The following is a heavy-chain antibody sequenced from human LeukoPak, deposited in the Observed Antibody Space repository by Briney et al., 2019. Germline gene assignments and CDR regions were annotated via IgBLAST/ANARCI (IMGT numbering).Heavy chain of an antibody. J-gene: IGHJ6*02. CDR2: INPNSGGT. V-gene: IGHV1-2*06. Sequence: GASVKVSCKASGYTFTGYYMHWVRQAPGQGLEWMGRINPNSGGTNYAQKFQGRVTMTRDTSISTAYMELSRLRSDDTAVYYCARDGWELTGYYYYYGMDVWGQGTTVTVSS. CDR1: GYTFTGYY. CDR3: ARDGWELTGYYYYYGMDV. D-gene: IGHD1-26*01.